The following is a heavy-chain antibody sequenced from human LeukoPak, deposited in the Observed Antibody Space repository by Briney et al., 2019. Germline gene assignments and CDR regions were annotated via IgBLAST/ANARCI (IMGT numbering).Heavy chain of an antibody. Sequence: GGSLRLSCAASGFTFSGSGMHWVRQAPGKGLEWVAFIRYDGSNKYYADSVKGRFTISRDNSKNTLYLQMNSLRAEDTAVYYCAKDEIQLAWVAGVDYWGQGTLVTVSS. J-gene: IGHJ4*02. V-gene: IGHV3-30*02. CDR1: GFTFSGSG. CDR2: IRYDGSNK. CDR3: AKDEIQLAWVAGVDY. D-gene: IGHD6-19*01.